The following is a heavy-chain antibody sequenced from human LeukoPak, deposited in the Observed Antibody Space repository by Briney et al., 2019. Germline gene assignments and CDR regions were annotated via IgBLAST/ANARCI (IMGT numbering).Heavy chain of an antibody. Sequence: ASVKVSCKASGYTFTSYDINSVPQATGQGLEWMGWMNPNSGNTGYAQKFQGRVTMTKNTSISTAYMELSSLRSEDTAVYYCARAHDTMVRGVSGYWGQGTLVTVSS. V-gene: IGHV1-8*01. CDR2: MNPNSGNT. D-gene: IGHD3-10*01. CDR1: GYTFTSYD. CDR3: ARAHDTMVRGVSGY. J-gene: IGHJ4*02.